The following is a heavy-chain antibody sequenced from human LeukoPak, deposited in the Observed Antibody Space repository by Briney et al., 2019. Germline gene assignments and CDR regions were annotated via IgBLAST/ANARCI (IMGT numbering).Heavy chain of an antibody. D-gene: IGHD2-2*03. J-gene: IGHJ4*02. V-gene: IGHV5-51*01. CDR1: GYIFTYNW. CDR2: IYPLDFQT. CDR3: VRHVSARHWIYFDY. Sequence: PGGSLRLSCQVSGYIFTYNWIGWVRQKPGKGLEWMAVIYPLDFQTVYSPSFQGQVTISADTSINTAYLQWSSLKASDSATYYCVRHVSARHWIYFDYWGQGTLVTVSS.